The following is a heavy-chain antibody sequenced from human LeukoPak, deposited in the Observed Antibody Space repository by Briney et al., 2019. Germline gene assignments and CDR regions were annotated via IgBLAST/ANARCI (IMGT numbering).Heavy chain of an antibody. CDR3: ATSNDAKIAPFDH. CDR2: INTKGET. V-gene: IGHV4-4*09. Sequence: SETLSLTCTVSGISMSAYQWSWVRQSPEKGLEWIGCINTKGETSYNPSLKSRVTTSVDTSKSQFSLRLTSVTAADTAVYYCATSNDAKIAPFDHWGQGAPVTVSS. J-gene: IGHJ4*02. CDR1: GISMSAYQ. D-gene: IGHD2-21*01.